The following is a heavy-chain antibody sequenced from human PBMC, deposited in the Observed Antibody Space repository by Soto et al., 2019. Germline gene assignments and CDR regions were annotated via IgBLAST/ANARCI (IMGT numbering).Heavy chain of an antibody. CDR1: GFTFRDYY. CDR3: AREYYYTMDF. V-gene: IGHV3-11*05. CDR2: IDSSTKYT. J-gene: IGHJ6*02. Sequence: QVQLVESGGGLVRPGGSLRLSCEASGFTFRDYYMTWFRQAPGKGLEWLSYIDSSTKYTNYADSVKGRFTISRDNAKNSLYLQMNSLRADDTAVYYCAREYYYTMDFWGQETMVTVSS.